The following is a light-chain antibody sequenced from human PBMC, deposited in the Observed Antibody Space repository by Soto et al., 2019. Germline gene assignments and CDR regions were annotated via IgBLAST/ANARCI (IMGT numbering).Light chain of an antibody. V-gene: IGKV3-20*01. J-gene: IGKJ4*01. CDR3: QQYGSSPLT. Sequence: TPSPGTLSLSPRDRATLSCVASQSVSSSYLAWYQQKPGQAPRVLIYGASSRATGIPDRFSGSGSGTDFTLTISRLEPEDFAVYYCQQYGSSPLTVGGGTKVDIK. CDR2: GAS. CDR1: QSVSSSY.